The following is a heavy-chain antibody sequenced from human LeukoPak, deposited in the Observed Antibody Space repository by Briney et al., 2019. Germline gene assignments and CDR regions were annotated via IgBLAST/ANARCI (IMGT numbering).Heavy chain of an antibody. Sequence: SETLSLTCNVSGGSISSYYWSWIRQPAGKGLEWIGRIYNSGSTNYNPSLKSRVTMSVDTSKNQFSLKLSSVTAADTAVYYCARGDSSGYYYHVEASYFDYWGQGTLVTVSS. D-gene: IGHD3-22*01. J-gene: IGHJ4*02. CDR1: GGSISSYY. V-gene: IGHV4-4*07. CDR3: ARGDSSGYYYHVEASYFDY. CDR2: IYNSGST.